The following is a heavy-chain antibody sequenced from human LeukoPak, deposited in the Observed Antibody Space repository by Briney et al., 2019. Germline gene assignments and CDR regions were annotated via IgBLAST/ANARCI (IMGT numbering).Heavy chain of an antibody. V-gene: IGHV3-66*04. CDR1: GFTVSTNY. CDR3: ARRQSGSSYRDY. Sequence: TGGSLRLSCGASGFTVSTNYMSWVRQAPGKGLEWVSIIYSGGSTYYADSVKGRFTISRDNSKNTLYLQMNSLRAEDTAVYYCARRQSGSSYRDYWGQGTLVTVSS. CDR2: IYSGGST. D-gene: IGHD2-15*01. J-gene: IGHJ4*02.